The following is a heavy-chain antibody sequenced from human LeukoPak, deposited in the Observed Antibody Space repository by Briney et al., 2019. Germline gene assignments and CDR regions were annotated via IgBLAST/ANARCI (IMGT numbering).Heavy chain of an antibody. CDR2: INSDGSST. D-gene: IGHD6-19*01. V-gene: IGHV3-74*01. CDR1: GFIFSSYW. J-gene: IGHJ4*02. Sequence: GGSLRLSCAASGFIFSSYWMHWVRQAPGKGLVWVSRINSDGSSTNYADSVKGRFTISRDNAENTLYLQMNSLRAEDTAVYYCARDDIGVGIDYWGQGTLATVSS. CDR3: ARDDIGVGIDY.